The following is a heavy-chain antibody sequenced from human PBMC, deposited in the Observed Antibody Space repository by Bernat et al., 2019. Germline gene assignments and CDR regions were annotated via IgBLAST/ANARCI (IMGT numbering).Heavy chain of an antibody. V-gene: IGHV1-18*01. CDR1: GYTFSSYA. J-gene: IGHJ3*02. CDR2: ISAFFGTT. Sequence: QVQLVQSGAEVKKPGSSVKVSCKASGYTFSSYAISWVRQAPGQGLEWMGGISAFFGTTNYAQKLQGRVTITTDTSTSTAYMELRSLRSDDTAVYYCARAVRQQVVLGGAFDNWGQGTLVTVSS. D-gene: IGHD6-13*01. CDR3: ARAVRQQVVLGGAFDN.